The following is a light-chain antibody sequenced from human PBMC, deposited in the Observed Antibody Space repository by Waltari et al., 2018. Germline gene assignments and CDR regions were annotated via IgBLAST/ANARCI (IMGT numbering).Light chain of an antibody. CDR1: QSVSGY. V-gene: IGKV3-11*01. CDR2: DTS. CDR3: QQRNNWPLT. Sequence: DNVLPPSPATVYLSPGERAILSCRASQSVSGYLAWYQQKPGQAPRLLLYDTSNRATGIPARFSGSGSGTDFTLTISSLEPEDFAVYYCQQRNNWPLTFGGGTKVEIK. J-gene: IGKJ4*01.